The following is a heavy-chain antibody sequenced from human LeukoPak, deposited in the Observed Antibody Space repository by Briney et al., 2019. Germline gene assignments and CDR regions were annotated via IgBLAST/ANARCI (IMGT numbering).Heavy chain of an antibody. CDR1: GFTFSSYN. J-gene: IGHJ4*02. V-gene: IGHV3-21*01. Sequence: SGGSLRLSCAASGFTFSSYNMNWVRQAPGKGLEWVSSITSGSSYIYYADSVKGRFTISRDNAKNSLYLQMNSLRAEDTAVYYCARDGGRRDDYWGQGTLVTVSS. D-gene: IGHD5-24*01. CDR3: ARDGGRRDDY. CDR2: ITSGSSYI.